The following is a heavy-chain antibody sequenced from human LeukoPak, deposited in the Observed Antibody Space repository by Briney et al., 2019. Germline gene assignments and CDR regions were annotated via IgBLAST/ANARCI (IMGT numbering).Heavy chain of an antibody. CDR2: VNTYNSET. D-gene: IGHD2-2*01. V-gene: IGHV1-18*01. J-gene: IGHJ6*03. CDR1: GYSLISYG. CDR3: ARRGPYCSSSSCYDGHYYYYYFMDV. Sequence: GSSEKLSCKVSGYSLISYGITWLRQAHGQGLEWTGWVNTYNSETTYAQKLQGRVTMTTDTSTSTAYMELRSLRSDDTAVYYCARRGPYCSSSSCYDGHYYYYYFMDVLGKGTSLTVSS.